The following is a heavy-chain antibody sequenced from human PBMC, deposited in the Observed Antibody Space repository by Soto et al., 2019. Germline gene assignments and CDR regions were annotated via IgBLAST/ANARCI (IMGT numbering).Heavy chain of an antibody. J-gene: IGHJ5*02. CDR2: ISSSSSTI. CDR3: ARDRYGSGGSCPGEVWFDP. V-gene: IGHV3-48*01. CDR1: GFTFSSYS. D-gene: IGHD2-15*01. Sequence: GGSLRLSCAASGFTFSSYSMNWVRQAPGKGLEWVSYISSSSSTIYYADSVKGRFTISRDNAKNSLYLQMNSLRAEDTAVYYCARDRYGSGGSCPGEVWFDPWGQGTLVTVSS.